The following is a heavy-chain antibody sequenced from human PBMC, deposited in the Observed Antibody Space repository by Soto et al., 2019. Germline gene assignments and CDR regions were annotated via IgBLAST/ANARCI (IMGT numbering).Heavy chain of an antibody. CDR2: IVPMFGTT. V-gene: IGHV1-69*01. CDR1: GDTFNSYG. D-gene: IGHD6-13*01. Sequence: QVQLVQSGPELKKPGSSVKVSCKAPGDTFNSYGISWVRQAPGQGLEWMGGIVPMFGTTNLALKFEDRVTITADELTTKVYMEIRGLTSEATAVYYCARDLADVHLWDAFDVWGHGTRVTVSS. J-gene: IGHJ3*01. CDR3: ARDLADVHLWDAFDV.